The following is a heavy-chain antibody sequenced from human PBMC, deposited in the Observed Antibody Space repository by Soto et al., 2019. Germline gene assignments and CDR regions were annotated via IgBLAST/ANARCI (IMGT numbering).Heavy chain of an antibody. D-gene: IGHD3-16*01. CDR3: ARDGLGFGGG. V-gene: IGHV3-21*06. CDR2: ISSSSAYI. J-gene: IGHJ6*01. CDR1: GFTFGSFT. Sequence: EVHLVEAGGGLVKPGESLTLSCAASGFTFGSFTLNWVRQAPGKGLEWVSSISSSSAYIYYAESVKGRFTISRDNARSTLYLQMNSLRLDDTAVYFCARDGLGFGGGWG.